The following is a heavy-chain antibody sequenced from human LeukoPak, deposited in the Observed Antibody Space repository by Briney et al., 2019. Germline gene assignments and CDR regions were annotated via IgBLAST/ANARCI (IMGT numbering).Heavy chain of an antibody. J-gene: IGHJ4*02. D-gene: IGHD3-10*01. Sequence: SSETMSLTCTVSGGSLSSSNYYWGWIRQPPGKGLEWIGTIFYSGHTHYNPSLQSRVTMSVDTSRNQFSLNLNSVTAADTAVYYCARRWGSMGRGHAAFDYWGQGALLTVSS. CDR1: GGSLSSSNYY. V-gene: IGHV4-39*01. CDR3: ARRWGSMGRGHAAFDY. CDR2: IFYSGHT.